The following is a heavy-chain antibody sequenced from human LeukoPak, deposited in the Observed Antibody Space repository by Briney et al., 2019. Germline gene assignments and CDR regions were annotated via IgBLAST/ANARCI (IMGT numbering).Heavy chain of an antibody. D-gene: IGHD3-10*01. Sequence: ASVKVSCKASGYTFTSYDISWVRQATGQGLEWMGWMNPNSGNTGYAQKFQGRVTMTRNTSISTAYMELSSLRSEDTAVYYCARVAFVYGSGSYYNLGYWGQGTLVTVSS. CDR1: GYTFTSYD. CDR2: MNPNSGNT. CDR3: ARVAFVYGSGSYYNLGY. V-gene: IGHV1-8*01. J-gene: IGHJ4*02.